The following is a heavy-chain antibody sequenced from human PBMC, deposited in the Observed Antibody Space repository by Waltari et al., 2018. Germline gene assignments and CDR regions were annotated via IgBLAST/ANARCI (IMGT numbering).Heavy chain of an antibody. J-gene: IGHJ4*02. CDR3: ARDVGNVGGNY. CDR2: IKQDGSDI. Sequence: EVQLVESGGGLVQPGGSLRLSCLVSGFTFSDYWMRWVRQAPGKGLEWVANIKQDGSDIYYADSVKGRFTNSRDNAKNSLYLQMNSLRAEDTAVYYCARDVGNVGGNYWGQGTLVTVSS. CDR1: GFTFSDYW. D-gene: IGHD3-10*01. V-gene: IGHV3-7*01.